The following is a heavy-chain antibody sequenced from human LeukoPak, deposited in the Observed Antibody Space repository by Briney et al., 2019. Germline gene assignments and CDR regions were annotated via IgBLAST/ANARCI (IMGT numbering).Heavy chain of an antibody. CDR1: GGTFSSYA. Sequence: ASVKVSCKASGGTFSSYAISWVRQAPGQGLEWIGWISAYNGNTNYAQKLQGRVTMTTDTSTSTAYMELRSLRSDDTAVYYCARNFYDSSGYYSAFDIWGQGTMVTVSS. V-gene: IGHV1-18*01. CDR2: ISAYNGNT. D-gene: IGHD3-22*01. J-gene: IGHJ3*02. CDR3: ARNFYDSSGYYSAFDI.